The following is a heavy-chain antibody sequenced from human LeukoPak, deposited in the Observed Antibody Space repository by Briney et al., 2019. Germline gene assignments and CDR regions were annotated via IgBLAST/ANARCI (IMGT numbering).Heavy chain of an antibody. D-gene: IGHD3-22*01. CDR2: IYYSGST. CDR1: GGSISSYY. Sequence: SETLSLTCTVSGGSISSYYWSWIRQPPGKGLEWIGYIYYSGSTNYNPSLKSRVTISVDTSKNQFSLKLSSVTAADTAVYYCAVYDSSGSLKGGAFDIWGQGTMVTVSS. CDR3: AVYDSSGSLKGGAFDI. J-gene: IGHJ3*02. V-gene: IGHV4-59*01.